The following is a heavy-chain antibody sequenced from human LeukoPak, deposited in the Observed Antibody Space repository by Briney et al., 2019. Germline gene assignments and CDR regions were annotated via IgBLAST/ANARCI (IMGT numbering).Heavy chain of an antibody. V-gene: IGHV4-59*12. CDR1: GGSISNYY. Sequence: SETLSLTCTVSGGSISNYYWNWIRQPPGKGLEWIGYIYYSGSTNYNPSLKSRVTISLDTSKNQFSLKLSSVTAADTAVYYCARDSSGYYYIPYWGQGTLVTVSS. CDR3: ARDSSGYYYIPY. CDR2: IYYSGST. J-gene: IGHJ4*02. D-gene: IGHD3-22*01.